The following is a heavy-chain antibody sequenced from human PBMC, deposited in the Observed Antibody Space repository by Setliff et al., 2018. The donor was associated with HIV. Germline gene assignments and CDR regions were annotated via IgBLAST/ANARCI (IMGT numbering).Heavy chain of an antibody. V-gene: IGHV1-2*02. J-gene: IGHJ5*02. D-gene: IGHD6-13*01. CDR3: AKDAAAGTNEWFDP. CDR1: GYTFTGYY. Sequence: ASVKVSCKASGYTFTGYYMHWVRQAPGQGLEWMGWINPHSGDTNYAQKFQGRVTMTRDTSISTAYMELSRLRSDDTAVYYCAKDAAAGTNEWFDPWGQGTLVTVSS. CDR2: INPHSGDT.